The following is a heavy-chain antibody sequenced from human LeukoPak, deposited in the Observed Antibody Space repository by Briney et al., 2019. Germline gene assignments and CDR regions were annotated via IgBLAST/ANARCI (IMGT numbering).Heavy chain of an antibody. V-gene: IGHV3-23*01. CDR1: GFTFTTVA. CDR3: AKYITVGTNSYYYYMDV. Sequence: GGSLRLSCAASGFTFTTVAMTWVRQAPGKGLEWVSYIGGTGVSTYYADSVRGRFTISRDNSKNTLFLQMNSLRAEDTAVYYCAKYITVGTNSYYYYMDVWGKGTTVTVSS. CDR2: IGGTGVST. D-gene: IGHD4-11*01. J-gene: IGHJ6*03.